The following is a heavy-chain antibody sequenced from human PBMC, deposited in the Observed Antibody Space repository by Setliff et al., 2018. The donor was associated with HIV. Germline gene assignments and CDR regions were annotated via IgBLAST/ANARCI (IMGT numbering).Heavy chain of an antibody. D-gene: IGHD5-18*01. V-gene: IGHV3-23*01. J-gene: IGHJ4*02. Sequence: GSLRLSCAVSEFTFGNSIIAWVRQAPGKGLEWVSIITSGGSTYYADSAKGRFIISRDNSQNTLYLQMNSLRADDTAIYYCAKGFRPVDTALVSGPTYWGQGIRVTVSS. CDR3: AKGFRPVDTALVSGPTY. CDR1: EFTFGNSI. CDR2: ITSGGST.